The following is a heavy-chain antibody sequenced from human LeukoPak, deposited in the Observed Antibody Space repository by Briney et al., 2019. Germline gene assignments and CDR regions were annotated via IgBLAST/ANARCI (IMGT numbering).Heavy chain of an antibody. Sequence: SETLSLTCAVYGGSFSGYYWSWIRQPPGKGLEWIGEINHSGSTNYNPSLKSRVTISVDTSKNQFSLKLSSVTAADTAVYYCARDRGDFWSGYPYQWGQGTLVTVSS. CDR1: GGSFSGYY. D-gene: IGHD3-3*01. V-gene: IGHV4-34*01. CDR3: ARDRGDFWSGYPYQ. J-gene: IGHJ4*02. CDR2: INHSGST.